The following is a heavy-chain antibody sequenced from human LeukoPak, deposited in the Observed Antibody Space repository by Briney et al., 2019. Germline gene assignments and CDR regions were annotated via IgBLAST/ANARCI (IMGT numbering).Heavy chain of an antibody. CDR2: ISSSSRYT. D-gene: IGHD5-18*01. J-gene: IGHJ4*02. CDR1: GFTFSDYY. CDR3: ARDGTTAMARVDY. V-gene: IGHV3-11*06. Sequence: PGGSLRLSCAASGFTFSDYYMSWIRQAPGKGLEWVSYISSSSRYTNYADSVKGRFTISRDNAKNSLYLQMNSLRAEDTAVYYCARDGTTAMARVDYWGQGTLVTVSS.